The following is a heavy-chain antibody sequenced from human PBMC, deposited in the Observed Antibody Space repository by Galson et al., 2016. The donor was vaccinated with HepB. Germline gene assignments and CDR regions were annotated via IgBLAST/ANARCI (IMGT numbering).Heavy chain of an antibody. Sequence: SLRLSCAASGFTFSSYAMSWVRQAPGKGLEWVSAVSAGDYTWHADSVRGRFTISRDTSKNTLYLQMNSLRVEDTAVYYCARELQTAGGFDIWGQGTLVTVSS. CDR2: VSAGDYT. CDR3: ARELQTAGGFDI. D-gene: IGHD1-14*01. CDR1: GFTFSSYA. V-gene: IGHV3-23*01. J-gene: IGHJ3*02.